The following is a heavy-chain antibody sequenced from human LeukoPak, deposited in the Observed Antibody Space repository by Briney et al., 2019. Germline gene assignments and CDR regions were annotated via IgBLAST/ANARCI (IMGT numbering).Heavy chain of an antibody. CDR2: ISSSSSYI. J-gene: IGHJ6*02. CDR1: GFIFSSYS. CDR3: ARGQLELRGGDYYYGMDV. D-gene: IGHD1-7*01. Sequence: AGGSLRLSCAASGFIFSSYSMTWVRQAPGKGLEWVSSISSSSSYIYYADSLKGRFTISRDNAKNSLYLQMNSLRAEDTAVYYCARGQLELRGGDYYYGMDVWGQGTTVTVSS. V-gene: IGHV3-21*01.